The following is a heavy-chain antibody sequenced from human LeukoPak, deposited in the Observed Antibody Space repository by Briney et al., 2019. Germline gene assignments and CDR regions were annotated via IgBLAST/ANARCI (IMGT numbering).Heavy chain of an antibody. CDR2: MYYSGST. J-gene: IGHJ4*01. D-gene: IGHD1-26*01. V-gene: IGHV4-31*03. Sequence: PSQTLSLTCTVSGGSISSADYYWSWIRQHPGKGLEWIESMYYSGSTYYNPSLESRVVISVDTSKNQFSLSLSSVTAADTAIYFCARGGRSGSFGYYFDSWGQGTLVTVSS. CDR1: GGSISSADYY. CDR3: ARGGRSGSFGYYFDS.